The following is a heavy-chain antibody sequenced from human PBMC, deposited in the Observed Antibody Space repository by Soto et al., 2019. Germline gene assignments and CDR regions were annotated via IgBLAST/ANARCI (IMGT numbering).Heavy chain of an antibody. Sequence: GGSLRLSCAASGFTFSSYAMSWVRQAPGKGLEWVSAISGSGGSTYYADSVKGRFTISRDNSKNTLYLQMNSLRAEDTAVYYCARGWDYYYGMDVWGQGTTVTVSS. D-gene: IGHD1-26*01. CDR3: ARGWDYYYGMDV. CDR1: GFTFSSYA. V-gene: IGHV3-23*01. J-gene: IGHJ6*02. CDR2: ISGSGGST.